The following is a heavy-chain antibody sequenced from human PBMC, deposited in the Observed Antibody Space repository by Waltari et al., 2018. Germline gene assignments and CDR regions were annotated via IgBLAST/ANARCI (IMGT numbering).Heavy chain of an antibody. V-gene: IGHV3-7*03. Sequence: EVQLVESGGGLVQPGGSLRLSCAASGFTFSSYWMSWVRQAPGKGLEWVANIKQDGSEKYYVDSVHGLFTISSDNAKNSLYLQMNSLRAEDTAVYYCARAWHSYGYFDYWGQGTLVTVSS. CDR3: ARAWHSYGYFDY. CDR1: GFTFSSYW. D-gene: IGHD5-18*01. CDR2: IKQDGSEK. J-gene: IGHJ4*02.